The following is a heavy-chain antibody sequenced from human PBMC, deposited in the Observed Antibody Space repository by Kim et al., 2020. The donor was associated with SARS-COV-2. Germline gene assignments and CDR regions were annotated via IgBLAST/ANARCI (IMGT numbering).Heavy chain of an antibody. Sequence: SETLSLTCTVSGGSISSYYWSWIRQPPGKGLEWIGYIYYSGSTNYNPSLKSRVTISVDTSKNQFSLKLSSVTAADTAVYYCARGLTVTTTVGAYWYFDLWGRGTLVTVSS. D-gene: IGHD4-17*01. CDR3: ARGLTVTTTVGAYWYFDL. J-gene: IGHJ2*01. CDR2: IYYSGST. CDR1: GGSISSYY. V-gene: IGHV4-59*01.